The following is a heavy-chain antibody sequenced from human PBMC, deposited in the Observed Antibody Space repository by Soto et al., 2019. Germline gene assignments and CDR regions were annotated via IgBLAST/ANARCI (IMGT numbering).Heavy chain of an antibody. CDR2: INHSGST. D-gene: IGHD3-10*01. V-gene: IGHV4-34*01. Sequence: SETLSLTCAVYGGSFIGYYWSWIRQPPGKGLEWIGEINHSGSTNYNPSLKSRVTISVDTSKNQFSLKLSSVTAADTAVYYCARGEYYYGSGSRNYYYYYGMDVWGQGTTVTVSS. CDR1: GGSFIGYY. J-gene: IGHJ6*02. CDR3: ARGEYYYGSGSRNYYYYYGMDV.